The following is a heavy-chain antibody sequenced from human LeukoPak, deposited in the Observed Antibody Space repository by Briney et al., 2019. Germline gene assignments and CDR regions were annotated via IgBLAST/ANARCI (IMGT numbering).Heavy chain of an antibody. D-gene: IGHD4-23*01. CDR3: ARDRPYYGGKIRVVDDY. Sequence: ASVKVSCKASGYTFTSYGISWVRRAPGQGLEWMGWISAYNGNTNYEQKLQGRVTMTTDTSTSTAYMELRSLRSDDTAVYYCARDRPYYGGKIRVVDDYWGQGTLVTVSS. CDR2: ISAYNGNT. CDR1: GYTFTSYG. J-gene: IGHJ4*02. V-gene: IGHV1-18*01.